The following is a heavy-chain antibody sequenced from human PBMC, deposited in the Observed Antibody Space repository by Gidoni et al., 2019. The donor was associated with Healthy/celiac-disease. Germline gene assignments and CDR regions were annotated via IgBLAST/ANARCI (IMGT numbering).Heavy chain of an antibody. CDR2: IVVGSGNT. J-gene: IGHJ4*02. V-gene: IGHV1-58*01. D-gene: IGHD3-22*01. CDR3: AASGYYDSSGYYYRPPEFDY. Sequence: QMQLVQSGPEVKKPGTSVKVSCKASGFTFTSSAVQWVRQARVQRLEWIGWIVVGSGNTNYAQKFQERVTITRDMSTSTAYMELSSLRSEDTAVYYCAASGYYDSSGYYYRPPEFDYWGQGTLVTVSS. CDR1: GFTFTSSA.